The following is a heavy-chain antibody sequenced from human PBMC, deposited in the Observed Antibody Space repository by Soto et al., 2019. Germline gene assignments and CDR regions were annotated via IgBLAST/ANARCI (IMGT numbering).Heavy chain of an antibody. CDR2: MKPSTGDS. D-gene: IGHD2-2*01. Sequence: QVQLVQSGAEVKKPGASVKVSCEASGYTFTTNDIDWVRQASGQGLEWMGWMKPSTGDSGYAQDFQGRITMTRDTATSTAYMELSNLRSEDTVVYYCARGGPAAGFDLWGQGTLVTVSS. CDR1: GYTFTTND. CDR3: ARGGPAAGFDL. J-gene: IGHJ4*02. V-gene: IGHV1-8*01.